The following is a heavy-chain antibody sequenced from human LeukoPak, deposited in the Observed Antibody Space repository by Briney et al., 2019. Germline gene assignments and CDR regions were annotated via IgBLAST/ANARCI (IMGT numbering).Heavy chain of an antibody. CDR2: INHSGST. J-gene: IGHJ4*02. Sequence: PSETLSLTCAVYGGSFSGYYWSWIRQPPGKGLEWIGEINHSGSTNYNPSLKSRVTISIDTSKNQFSLKLSSVTAADTAVYYCARQHGVGATCYFDYWGQGTLVTVSS. CDR3: ARQHGVGATCYFDY. D-gene: IGHD1-26*01. CDR1: GGSFSGYY. V-gene: IGHV4-34*01.